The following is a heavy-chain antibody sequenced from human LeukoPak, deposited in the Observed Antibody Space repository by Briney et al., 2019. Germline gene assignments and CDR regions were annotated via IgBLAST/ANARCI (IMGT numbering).Heavy chain of an antibody. V-gene: IGHV4-61*02. CDR1: GGSISSGSYY. Sequence: PSQTLSLTCTVSGGSISSGSYYWSWIRQPAGKGLEWIGRIYTSGSTNYSPSLKSRVAISVDTSKDQFSLKLSSVTAADTAVYYCARAKRDWFDPWGQGTLVTVSS. CDR2: IYTSGST. J-gene: IGHJ5*02. CDR3: ARAKRDWFDP. D-gene: IGHD5-24*01.